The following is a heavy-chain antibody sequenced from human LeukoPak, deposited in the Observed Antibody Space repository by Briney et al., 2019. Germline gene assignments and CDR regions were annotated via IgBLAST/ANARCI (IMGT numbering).Heavy chain of an antibody. CDR1: GGSISSGGYY. CDR3: ARGYCSSTSCYSGDINWFDP. D-gene: IGHD2-2*01. Sequence: SETLSLTCTVSGGSISSGGYYWSWIRQHPGKGLEWIGYIYYSGSTYYNPSLKSRVTISVDTSKNQFSLKLSSVTAADTAVYYCARGYCSSTSCYSGDINWFDPWGQGTLVTVSS. CDR2: IYYSGST. J-gene: IGHJ5*02. V-gene: IGHV4-31*03.